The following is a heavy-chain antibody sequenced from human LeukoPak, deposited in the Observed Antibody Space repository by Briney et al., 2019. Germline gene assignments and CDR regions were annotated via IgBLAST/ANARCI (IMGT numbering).Heavy chain of an antibody. CDR2: IKQDGSEK. V-gene: IGHV3-7*01. CDR3: ATGGYKFDY. D-gene: IGHD5-24*01. CDR1: GFTFDDYA. Sequence: GRSLRLSCAASGFTFDDYAMHWVRQAPGKGLEWVANIKQDGSEKYYVDSVKGRFTISRDNAKNSLYLQMNSLRAEDTAVYYCATGGYKFDYWGQGTLVTVSS. J-gene: IGHJ4*02.